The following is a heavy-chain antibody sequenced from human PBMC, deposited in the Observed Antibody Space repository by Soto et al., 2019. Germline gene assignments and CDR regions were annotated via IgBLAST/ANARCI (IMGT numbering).Heavy chain of an antibody. CDR2: IYYSGST. V-gene: IGHV4-31*03. D-gene: IGHD2-21*01. CDR1: GGSISSGGYY. CDR3: ARVMIAITYYFDY. Sequence: SETLSLTCTVSGGSISSGGYYWSWIRQHPGKGLEWIGYIYYSGSTYYNPSLKSRVTISVDTSKNQFSLKLSSVTAADTAVYYCARVMIAITYYFDYWGQGTLVTVSS. J-gene: IGHJ4*02.